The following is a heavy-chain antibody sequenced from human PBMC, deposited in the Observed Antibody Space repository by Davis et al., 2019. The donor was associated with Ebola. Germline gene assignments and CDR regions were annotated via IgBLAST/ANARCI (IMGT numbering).Heavy chain of an antibody. D-gene: IGHD5-24*01. CDR3: AREGRDGYNSARDYYYYYGMDV. Sequence: GGSLRLSCAASGFTFSSYAMSWVRQAPGKGLEWVSAISSNGGSTYYANSVKGRFTISRDNSKNTLYLQMGSLRAEDMAVYYCAREGRDGYNSARDYYYYYGMDVWGQGTTVTVSS. CDR1: GFTFSSYA. CDR2: ISSNGGST. V-gene: IGHV3-64*01. J-gene: IGHJ6*02.